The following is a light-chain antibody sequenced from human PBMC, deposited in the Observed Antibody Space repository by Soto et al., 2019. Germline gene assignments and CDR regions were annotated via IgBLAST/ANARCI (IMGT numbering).Light chain of an antibody. V-gene: IGKV1-5*03. CDR3: QQYNSYPCT. CDR1: QSISSW. CDR2: KAS. Sequence: DIQMTQSPSTLSASVGDRVTITCRASQSISSWWAWYQQNPGKAPKLLIYKASSLESGVPSRFSGGGSGTEFTLTISSLQPDDFATYYCQQYNSYPCTFGQGTKLEIK. J-gene: IGKJ2*02.